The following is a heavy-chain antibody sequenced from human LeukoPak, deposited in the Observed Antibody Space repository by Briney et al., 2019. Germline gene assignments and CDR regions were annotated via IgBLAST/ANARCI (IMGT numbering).Heavy chain of an antibody. D-gene: IGHD3-22*01. Sequence: ASVKVSCNSSGYMFTDYYIPWVRQAPGQGLEWMGWINPNSGGTNYAQKFQGRVTMTRDTSISTVYMELSRLRSDDTAVYYCARTYDSIGYTTCWGQGTLVTVSS. V-gene: IGHV1-2*02. CDR3: ARTYDSIGYTTC. J-gene: IGHJ4*02. CDR1: GYMFTDYY. CDR2: INPNSGGT.